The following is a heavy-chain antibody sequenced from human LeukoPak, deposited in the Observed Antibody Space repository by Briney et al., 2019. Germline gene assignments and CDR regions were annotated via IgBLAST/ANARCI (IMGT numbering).Heavy chain of an antibody. CDR1: GVSISSYY. V-gene: IGHV4-59*08. CDR2: IYYSGST. CDR3: ARHIESMPAYLFDY. D-gene: IGHD2/OR15-2a*01. Sequence: SEALSLTCTVSGVSISSYYWSWIRQPPGKGLEWIGYIYYSGSTNYSPSLKSRVTISVDTSKNQFSLKLSSVTAADTAVYYCARHIESMPAYLFDYWGQGTLVTVSS. J-gene: IGHJ4*02.